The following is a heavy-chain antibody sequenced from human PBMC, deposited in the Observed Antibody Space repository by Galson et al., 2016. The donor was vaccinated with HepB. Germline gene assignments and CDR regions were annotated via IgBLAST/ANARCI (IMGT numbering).Heavy chain of an antibody. CDR1: GFNFEDYA. J-gene: IGHJ4*02. Sequence: SLRLSCAASGFNFEDYAMHWVRQVPGKGLEWVSGISWDSDTLGYAESVKGRFTISRDNAKKSLYLQMKNLRPEDTAFYYCTKTQYQLLPFDFWGQGTLVTVSS. CDR3: TKTQYQLLPFDF. V-gene: IGHV3-9*01. D-gene: IGHD2-2*01. CDR2: ISWDSDTL.